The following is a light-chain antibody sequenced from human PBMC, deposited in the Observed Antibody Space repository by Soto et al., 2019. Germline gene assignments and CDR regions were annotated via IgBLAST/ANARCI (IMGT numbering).Light chain of an antibody. J-gene: IGKJ2*01. CDR3: QQFDKLPYT. Sequence: DIQMTQSPSSLSASVGDRVTVTCQASQDISKYVNWYQQKPGKAPKLLIHDASNLETGVPSRFSASGYGQNFLFTISSLQNEDRATYYCQQFDKLPYTFGQGPKLEIK. CDR2: DAS. CDR1: QDISKY. V-gene: IGKV1-33*01.